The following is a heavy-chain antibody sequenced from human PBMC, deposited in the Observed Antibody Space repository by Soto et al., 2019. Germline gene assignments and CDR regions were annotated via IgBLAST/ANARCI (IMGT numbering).Heavy chain of an antibody. CDR2: VYHTGNA. CDR3: GRRRFYHYGLNF. CDR1: AGSITPAGYS. D-gene: IGHD3-16*02. J-gene: IGHJ6*02. V-gene: IGHV4-30-2*01. Sequence: PSETLSLPCTLSAGSITPAGYSCIWIRQPPGKALEWIGYVYHTGNAYPNPSLKSRVTITLDRCKNQSSLKMTSVTAAHTALYYCGRRRFYHYGLNFCGQGTRGTVAS.